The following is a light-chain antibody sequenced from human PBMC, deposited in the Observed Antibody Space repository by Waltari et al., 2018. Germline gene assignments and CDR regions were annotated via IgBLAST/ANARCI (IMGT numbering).Light chain of an antibody. J-gene: IGLJ2*01. CDR1: SSDIGRYNY. CDR3: SSYTNSGNVV. V-gene: IGLV2-14*01. CDR2: EVS. Sequence: QSALTQPASVSGSPGQAITLSCPGTSSDIGRYNYVPWYQQHPGKAPKLVISEVSNRPSGVSNRFSGSKSGNTASLTISGLQAEDGAHYYCSSYTNSGNVVFGGGTKLTVL.